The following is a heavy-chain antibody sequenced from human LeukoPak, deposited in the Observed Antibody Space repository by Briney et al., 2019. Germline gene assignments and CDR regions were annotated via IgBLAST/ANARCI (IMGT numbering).Heavy chain of an antibody. D-gene: IGHD5-24*01. Sequence: PGGSLRLSCAASGFIFSGYNMNWVRPAPGKGLEWVPFISSSSSYTYYADSVKGRFTISRDNAKNSLYLQMNRLRAEDTAVYYCARDRDGYKQGAFDIWGQGTMVTVSS. CDR3: ARDRDGYKQGAFDI. J-gene: IGHJ3*02. CDR2: ISSSSSYT. CDR1: GFIFSGYN. V-gene: IGHV3-21*01.